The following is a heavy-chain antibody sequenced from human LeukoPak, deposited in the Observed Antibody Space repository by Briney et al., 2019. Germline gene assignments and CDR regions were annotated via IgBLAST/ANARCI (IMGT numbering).Heavy chain of an antibody. CDR2: ISSSSSYI. V-gene: IGHV3-21*04. Sequence: GGSLRLSCAASGFTFSSYSMNWVRPAPGKGLEWVSSISSSSSYIYYADSVKGRFTISRDNAKNSLYLQMNSLRAEDTAVYYCAREPIRYCSSTSCYYGGPYYYGMDVWGQGTTVTVSS. J-gene: IGHJ6*02. CDR1: GFTFSSYS. CDR3: AREPIRYCSSTSCYYGGPYYYGMDV. D-gene: IGHD2-2*01.